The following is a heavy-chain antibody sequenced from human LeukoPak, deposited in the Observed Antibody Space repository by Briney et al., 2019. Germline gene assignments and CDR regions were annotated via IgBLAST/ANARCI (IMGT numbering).Heavy chain of an antibody. J-gene: IGHJ5*01. CDR1: GASIRSGDYY. CDR2: IYDSGST. CDR3: ARIYYDSSGYPDS. D-gene: IGHD3-22*01. V-gene: IGHV4-30-4*02. Sequence: SETLSLTCTVSGASIRSGDYYWSWIRQPPGKGLEWIGYIYDSGSTYYNPSLKSRITISVDTSENRFSLKLSSVTAADTAVYYCARIYYDSSGYPDSWGQGTLVTVSS.